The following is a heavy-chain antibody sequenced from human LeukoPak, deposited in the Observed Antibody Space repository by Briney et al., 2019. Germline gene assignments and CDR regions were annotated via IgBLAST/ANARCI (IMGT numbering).Heavy chain of an antibody. Sequence: SETLSLTCTVSGGSISSYYWSWIRQPPGKGLEWIGYIYYSGSTNYNPSLKSRVTISVDTSKNQFSLKLSSVTAADTAVYYCARSDSSGYYPYYLDYWGQGTLVTVSS. CDR2: IYYSGST. J-gene: IGHJ4*02. CDR1: GGSISSYY. V-gene: IGHV4-59*01. CDR3: ARSDSSGYYPYYLDY. D-gene: IGHD3-22*01.